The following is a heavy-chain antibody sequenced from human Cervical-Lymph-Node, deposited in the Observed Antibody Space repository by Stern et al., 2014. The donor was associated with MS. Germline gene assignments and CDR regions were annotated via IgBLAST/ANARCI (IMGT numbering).Heavy chain of an antibody. J-gene: IGHJ6*02. CDR3: AREALPVPGNYYGMDV. Sequence: VQLVESGGGVVQPGTSLRLSCAASGFTFISYGMHWVRQAPGKGLEWVAVIWFDGRNRYYADSVRGRFTISRDNSKNTLYLQMNSLRPEDTAVYYCAREALPVPGNYYGMDVWGQGTTVTVSS. CDR2: IWFDGRNR. CDR1: GFTFISYG. D-gene: IGHD3-10*01. V-gene: IGHV3-33*01.